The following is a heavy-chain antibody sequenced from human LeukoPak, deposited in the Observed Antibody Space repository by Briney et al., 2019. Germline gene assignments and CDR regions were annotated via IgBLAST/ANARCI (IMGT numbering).Heavy chain of an antibody. CDR3: ARGGQDTNGYFIWFDT. CDR2: ISYSGNT. CDR1: GGSITTHY. J-gene: IGHJ5*02. V-gene: IGHV4-59*11. Sequence: SSETLSLTCTVSGGSITTHYWSWIRQAPGKALEWIGYISYSGNTYYNPFLKSRVTISGDMSKNQFSLKLTSVTAADTAVYYCARGGQDTNGYFIWFDTWGQGTLVTVSS. D-gene: IGHD2-8*01.